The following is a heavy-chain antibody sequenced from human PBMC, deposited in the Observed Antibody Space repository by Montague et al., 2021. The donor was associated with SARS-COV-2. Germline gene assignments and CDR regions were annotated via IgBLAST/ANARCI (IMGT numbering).Heavy chain of an antibody. Sequence: SLRLSCAASGFTFTSYWMAWVRQAPGKGLEWVASLKENGSEKYILDSXXGRFTISRDNAKDSLYLQMNSLRAEDTAVYYCARGPRVVAATLWFDPWGQGTQVTVSS. CDR3: ARGPRVVAATLWFDP. J-gene: IGHJ5*02. V-gene: IGHV3-7*04. CDR2: LKENGSEK. D-gene: IGHD2-15*01. CDR1: GFTFTSYW.